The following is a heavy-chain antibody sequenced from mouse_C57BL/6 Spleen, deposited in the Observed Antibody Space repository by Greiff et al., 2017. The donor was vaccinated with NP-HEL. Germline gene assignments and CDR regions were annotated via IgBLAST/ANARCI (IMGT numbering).Heavy chain of an antibody. CDR2: INPSSGYT. J-gene: IGHJ2*01. V-gene: IGHV1-4*01. D-gene: IGHD1-1*01. Sequence: QVQLQQSGAELARPGASVKMSCKASGYTFTSYTMHWVKQRPGQGLEWIGYINPSSGYTKYNQKFKDKATLTADKSSSTAYMQLSCLTSEDSAVYSCARNGGNYYGGSFDYWGQGTTLSVSS. CDR3: ARNGGNYYGGSFDY. CDR1: GYTFTSYT.